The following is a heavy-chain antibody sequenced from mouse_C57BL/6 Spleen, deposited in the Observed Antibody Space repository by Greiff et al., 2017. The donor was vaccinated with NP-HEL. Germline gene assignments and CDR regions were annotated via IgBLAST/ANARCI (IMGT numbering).Heavy chain of an antibody. Sequence: EVQLVESGGGLVKPGGSLKLSCAASGFTFSSYAMSWVRQTPEKRLEWVATISDGGSYTYYPDNVKGRFTISRDNAKNNLYLQMSHLKSEDTAMYYCARDRKGYPLYYAMDYWGQGTSVTVSS. J-gene: IGHJ4*01. CDR1: GFTFSSYA. D-gene: IGHD2-14*01. V-gene: IGHV5-4*01. CDR2: ISDGGSYT. CDR3: ARDRKGYPLYYAMDY.